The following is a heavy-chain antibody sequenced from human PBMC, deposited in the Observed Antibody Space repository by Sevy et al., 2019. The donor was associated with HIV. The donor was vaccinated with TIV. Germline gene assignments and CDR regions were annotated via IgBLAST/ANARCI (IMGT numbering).Heavy chain of an antibody. D-gene: IGHD6-13*01. J-gene: IGHJ6*02. Sequence: GGSLRLPCAVSGFTFDDYAMHWVRQAPGKGLEWVSLISWDGGSTYYADSVKGRFTISRDNSKNSLYLQMNSLRAEDTALYYCAKPYRIAVAGDYYYSGMDVWGQGTTVTVSS. V-gene: IGHV3-43D*03. CDR1: GFTFDDYA. CDR2: ISWDGGST. CDR3: AKPYRIAVAGDYYYSGMDV.